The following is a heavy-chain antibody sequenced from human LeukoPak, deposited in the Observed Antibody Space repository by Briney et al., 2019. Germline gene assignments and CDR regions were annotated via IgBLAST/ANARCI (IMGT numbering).Heavy chain of an antibody. J-gene: IGHJ5*02. CDR3: ARDYSAAFLEP. CDR1: GFTFSSYW. Sequence: QSGGSLRLSCAASGFTFSSYWMSWVRQAPGKGLEWVANIKQDGSEKYYADSVKGRFTVSRDNAKNSLYLHMNSLRAEDTAMYHCARDYSAAFLEPWGQGTLVTVSS. V-gene: IGHV3-7*01. CDR2: IKQDGSEK. D-gene: IGHD6-13*01.